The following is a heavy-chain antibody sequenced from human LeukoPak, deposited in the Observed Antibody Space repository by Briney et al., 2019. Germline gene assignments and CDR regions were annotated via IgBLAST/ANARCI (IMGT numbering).Heavy chain of an antibody. Sequence: GGSLRLSCAASGFTFSNAWMSWVRQAPGKGLKWVGRIKSKTDGGTTDYAAPVKGRFTISRDDSKNTLYLQMNSLKTEDTAVYYCTTDVPLLEWRDNFDYWGQGTLVTVSS. J-gene: IGHJ4*02. V-gene: IGHV3-15*01. CDR2: IKSKTDGGTT. CDR3: TTDVPLLEWRDNFDY. CDR1: GFTFSNAW. D-gene: IGHD3-3*01.